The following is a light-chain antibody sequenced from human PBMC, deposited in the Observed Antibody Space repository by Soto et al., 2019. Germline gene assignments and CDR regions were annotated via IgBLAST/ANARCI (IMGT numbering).Light chain of an antibody. J-gene: IGLJ3*02. CDR2: GNS. V-gene: IGLV1-40*01. CDR1: SSNIGAGYD. Sequence: QLVLTQPPSVSGAPGQRVTISCTGISSNIGAGYDVHWYQQLPGTAPKLLIYGNSNRPSGVPDRFSGSKSGTSASLAITGRQAEDEADYYCQSYASSLSALFGGGTKLTVL. CDR3: QSYASSLSAL.